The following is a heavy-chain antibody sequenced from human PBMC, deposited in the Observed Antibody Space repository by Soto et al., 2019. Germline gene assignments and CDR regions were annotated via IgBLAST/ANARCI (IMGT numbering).Heavy chain of an antibody. D-gene: IGHD2-2*01. J-gene: IGHJ5*02. Sequence: QVQLVQSGAEVKKPGASVKVSCKASGYTFTSYGISWVRQAPGQGLEWMGWISAYNGNTNYAQKLQGRVTMTTDISTSTAYMELRSLRSDDTAVYYCARVGRYCSSTSCRGARGWFDPWGQGTLVTVSS. CDR2: ISAYNGNT. CDR3: ARVGRYCSSTSCRGARGWFDP. CDR1: GYTFTSYG. V-gene: IGHV1-18*01.